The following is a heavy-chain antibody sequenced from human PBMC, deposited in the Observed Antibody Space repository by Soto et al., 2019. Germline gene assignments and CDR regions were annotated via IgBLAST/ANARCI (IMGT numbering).Heavy chain of an antibody. D-gene: IGHD1-26*01. J-gene: IGHJ4*02. CDR1: GFTFRTYW. CDR3: ASEVGATTDLFDY. Sequence: GGSLRLSCAASGFTFRTYWMNWVRQAPGKGLVWVSGINVDGSTTTYADSVKGRFTISRNNAKDTVYLQMNSLRAEDTAVYYCASEVGATTDLFDYWGQGTLVTVSS. V-gene: IGHV3-74*01. CDR2: INVDGSTT.